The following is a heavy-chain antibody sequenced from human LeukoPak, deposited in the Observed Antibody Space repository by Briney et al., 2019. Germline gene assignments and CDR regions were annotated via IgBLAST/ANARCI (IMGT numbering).Heavy chain of an antibody. CDR1: GFTFSSYG. V-gene: IGHV3-30*18. CDR3: AKVGERDSSGYSDY. D-gene: IGHD3-22*01. CDR2: ISYDGSNK. J-gene: IGHJ4*02. Sequence: GGSLRLSCAASGFTFSSYGMRWVRQAPGKGLEWVAVISYDGSNKYYADSVKGRFTISRDNSKNTLYLQMNSLRAEDTAVYYCAKVGERDSSGYSDYWGQGTLVTVSS.